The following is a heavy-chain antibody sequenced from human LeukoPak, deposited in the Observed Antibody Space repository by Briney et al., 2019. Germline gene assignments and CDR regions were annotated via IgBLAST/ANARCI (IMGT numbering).Heavy chain of an antibody. CDR1: GFTFSTYN. D-gene: IGHD4-17*01. Sequence: GSPRLSRAASGFTFSTYNMKWGRQAPGEGLGWVSYISTTTSAIYYADSVKGRFTVSRDNAKSSLYLQMNSLRADDTAVYYCARAPYGERGGSDYWGQGTLVTVSS. J-gene: IGHJ4*02. V-gene: IGHV3-48*01. CDR2: ISTTTSAI. CDR3: ARAPYGERGGSDY.